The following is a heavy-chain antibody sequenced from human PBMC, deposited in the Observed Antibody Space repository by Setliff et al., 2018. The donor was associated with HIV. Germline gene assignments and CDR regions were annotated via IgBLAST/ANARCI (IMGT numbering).Heavy chain of an antibody. Sequence: SENLSLTCTVSGGSVSSGSYYWSWIRQPPGKGLEWIGSTYYSGSTYYNPSLKSRVTISVDTSQNQVSLKLTSVTTSDTATYYCAKHKRIAVILEADVWGEGTTVTVSS. CDR3: AKHKRIAVILEADV. J-gene: IGHJ6*04. CDR2: TYYSGST. D-gene: IGHD3-22*01. V-gene: IGHV4-39*01. CDR1: GGSVSSGSYY.